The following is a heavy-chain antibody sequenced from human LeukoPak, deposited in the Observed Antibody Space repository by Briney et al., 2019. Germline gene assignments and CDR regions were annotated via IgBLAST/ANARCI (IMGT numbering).Heavy chain of an antibody. V-gene: IGHV3-53*01. CDR3: ASPILLYYIDAFDI. CDR1: GFTVSSNS. Sequence: GGSLRLSCTVSGFTVSSNSMSWVRQAPGTGLEWVSFIYSDNTHYSDSVKGRFTISRDNAKNSLYLQMNSLRAEDTAVYYCASPILLYYIDAFDIWGQGTMVTVSS. J-gene: IGHJ3*02. CDR2: IYSDNT. D-gene: IGHD3-10*01.